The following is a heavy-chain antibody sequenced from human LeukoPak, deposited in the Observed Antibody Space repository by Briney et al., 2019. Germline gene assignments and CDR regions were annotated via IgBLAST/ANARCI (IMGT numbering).Heavy chain of an antibody. J-gene: IGHJ4*02. D-gene: IGHD6-13*01. CDR1: GASINSTKW. V-gene: IGHV4-4*02. Sequence: SGTLSLTCAVSGASINSTKWWTWFRQPPGKGLEWIGEIYHSGGTNYTPSLKSRVTISADKSRNQFSLKRNSVTAADTAVYYCARGSTWSDYWGQGTLVTVSS. CDR2: IYHSGGT. CDR3: ARGSTWSDY.